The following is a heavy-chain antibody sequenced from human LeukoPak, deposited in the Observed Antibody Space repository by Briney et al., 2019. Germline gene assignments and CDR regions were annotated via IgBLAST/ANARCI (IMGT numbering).Heavy chain of an antibody. CDR2: INPNSGGT. J-gene: IGHJ3*01. CDR3: ARHNSSPDSRGWYTSFDV. V-gene: IGHV1-2*02. D-gene: IGHD6-19*01. CDR1: GYTFTGYY. Sequence: ASVKVSCKASGYTFTGYYMHWVRQAPGQGLEWMGWINPNSGGTNYAQKFQGRVTMTRDTSISTAYMELSRLRSDDTAVYYCARHNSSPDSRGWYTSFDVWGQGTMVTVSS.